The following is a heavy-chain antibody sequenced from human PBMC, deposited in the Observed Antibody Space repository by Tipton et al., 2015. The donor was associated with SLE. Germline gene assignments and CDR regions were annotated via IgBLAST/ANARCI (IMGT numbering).Heavy chain of an antibody. D-gene: IGHD4-23*01. J-gene: IGHJ3*02. V-gene: IGHV4-34*01. Sequence: TLSLTCAVYGGSFSGYYWSWIRQPPGKGLEWIGEINHSGSTNYNPSLKSRVTISVDTSKNQFSLKLSSVTAADTALYYCARYTVEDAFDIWGQGTMVTVSS. CDR1: GGSFSGYY. CDR3: ARYTVEDAFDI. CDR2: INHSGST.